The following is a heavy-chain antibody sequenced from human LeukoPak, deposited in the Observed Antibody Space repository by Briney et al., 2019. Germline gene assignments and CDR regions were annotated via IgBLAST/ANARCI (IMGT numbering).Heavy chain of an antibody. D-gene: IGHD3-9*01. V-gene: IGHV1-18*01. CDR2: ISAYNGNT. Sequence: ASVKVSCKASGYTFTSYGISWVRQAPGQGLEWMGWISAYNGNTNYAQKLQGRVTMTTDTSTSTAYMELRSLRSDDTAVYYCASEPPFYDILTAYSPYPWGQGTLVTASS. CDR3: ASEPPFYDILTAYSPYP. J-gene: IGHJ5*02. CDR1: GYTFTSYG.